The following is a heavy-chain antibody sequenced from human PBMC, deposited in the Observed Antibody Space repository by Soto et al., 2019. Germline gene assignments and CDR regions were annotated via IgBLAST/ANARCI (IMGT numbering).Heavy chain of an antibody. CDR2: ISGSGDRT. CDR1: GFTFSNYA. CDR3: VKERSGHSYADS. J-gene: IGHJ4*02. Sequence: EVQLLASGGALVQPGGSLRLSCAASGFTFSNYAMSWLRQPPGKGLEWVSAISGSGDRTYYADSVKGRFTISRDNSKNTLYLQMNSLRAEDSAVYYCVKERSGHSYADSWGQGTLVTVSS. D-gene: IGHD5-18*01. V-gene: IGHV3-23*01.